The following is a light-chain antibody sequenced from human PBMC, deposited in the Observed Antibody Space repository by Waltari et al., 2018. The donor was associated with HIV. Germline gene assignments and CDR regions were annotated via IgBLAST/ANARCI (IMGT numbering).Light chain of an antibody. CDR3: VGWDSSLSAYV. J-gene: IGLJ1*01. CDR1: SSNIENDH. CDR2: KNF. V-gene: IGLV1-47*01. Sequence: SFLTQPPSASGTPGQTLPISCPERSSNIENDHLYWYQQPPGMTPKLLIYKNFLRPSGVPDRFAASKSGTSASLTISGLRSADEADYYCVGWDSSLSAYVFGAGTKVAVL.